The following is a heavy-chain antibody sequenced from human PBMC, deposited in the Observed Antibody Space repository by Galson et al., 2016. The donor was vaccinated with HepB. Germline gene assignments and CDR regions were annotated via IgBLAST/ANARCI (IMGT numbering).Heavy chain of an antibody. CDR2: VSGSGGIT. V-gene: IGHV3-23*01. CDR3: ARDNRSAKLPYYYDY. D-gene: IGHD4-23*01. CDR1: GFTFDNHA. J-gene: IGHJ4*01. Sequence: SLRLSCAVSGFTFDNHAMSWVRQAPGKGLEWVSGVSGSGGITYYADSVKGRFTISRDNSKNVLCLHMSSLRAEDTAVYYCARDNRSAKLPYYYDYWGQGTLITVSS.